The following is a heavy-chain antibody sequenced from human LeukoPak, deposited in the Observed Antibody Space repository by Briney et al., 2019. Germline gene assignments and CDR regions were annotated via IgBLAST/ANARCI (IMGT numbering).Heavy chain of an antibody. D-gene: IGHD6-13*01. Sequence: ASETLSLTCAVYGGSFSGYYWSWIRQPPGKGLEWIGEINHSGSTNYNPSLKSRVTISVDTSKNQFSLKLSSVTAADTAVYYCARRPTIAAAGHFDYWGQGTLVTVSS. J-gene: IGHJ4*02. CDR2: INHSGST. V-gene: IGHV4-34*01. CDR3: ARRPTIAAAGHFDY. CDR1: GGSFSGYY.